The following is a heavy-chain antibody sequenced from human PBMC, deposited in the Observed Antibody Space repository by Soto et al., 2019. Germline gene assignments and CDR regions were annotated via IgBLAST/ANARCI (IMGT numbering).Heavy chain of an antibody. D-gene: IGHD5-12*01. V-gene: IGHV4-31*03. CDR2: IYYSGST. CDR3: ARDRDGYNYTPSFDY. CDR1: GGSISSGGYY. J-gene: IGHJ4*02. Sequence: QVQLQESGPGLVKPSQTLSLTCTVSGGSISSGGYYWSWIRQHPGKGLEWIGYIYYSGSTYYNPSLKSRVTISVDTSKNQFSLKLSSVTAADTAVYYCARDRDGYNYTPSFDYWGQGTLVTVSS.